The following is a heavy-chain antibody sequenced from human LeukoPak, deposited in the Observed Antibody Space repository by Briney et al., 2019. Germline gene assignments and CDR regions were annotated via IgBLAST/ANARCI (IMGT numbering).Heavy chain of an antibody. Sequence: PGGSLRLSCAASGFPFSSYGMRWVRQAPGKGLEWVAVIWDDGSNKYYADSVKGRFTISRDNSKNTLYLEMNSLRAEDSAVYYCARAVTTKVAPADSWGQGTLVTVSS. CDR3: ARAVTTKVAPADS. CDR2: IWDDGSNK. D-gene: IGHD5-12*01. CDR1: GFPFSSYG. J-gene: IGHJ4*02. V-gene: IGHV3-33*01.